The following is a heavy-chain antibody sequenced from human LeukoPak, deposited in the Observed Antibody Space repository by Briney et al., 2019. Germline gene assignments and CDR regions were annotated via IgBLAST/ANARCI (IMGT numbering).Heavy chain of an antibody. CDR3: TRSYSYYYDSSGYYMDV. CDR1: GFTFSGSA. CDR2: IISKANSYAT. V-gene: IGHV3-73*01. D-gene: IGHD3-22*01. Sequence: GGSLRLSCAASGFTFSGSAMHWVRQASGKGLEWVGRIISKANSYATAYAASVKGRFTISRDDSKNTAYLQINSLKTEDTAVYYCTRSYSYYYDSSGYYMDVWGKGTTVTVSS. J-gene: IGHJ6*03.